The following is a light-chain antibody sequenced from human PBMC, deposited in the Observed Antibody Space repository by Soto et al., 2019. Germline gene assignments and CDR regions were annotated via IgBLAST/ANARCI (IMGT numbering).Light chain of an antibody. CDR1: GSDVGAYNY. CDR3: SSYTSTYTFV. CDR2: FVN. J-gene: IGLJ1*01. Sequence: QSALTQPASVSGSPGQSITISCTAIGSDVGAYNYVSWYQQHPGKAPKLIIYFVNNRPSGVSSRFSGSKSGNTASLTISGLQAEDEADYYCSSYTSTYTFVFGTATKLTVL. V-gene: IGLV2-14*03.